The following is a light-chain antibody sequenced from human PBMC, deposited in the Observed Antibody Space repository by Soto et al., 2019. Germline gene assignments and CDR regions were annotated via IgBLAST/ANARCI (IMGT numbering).Light chain of an antibody. CDR1: SSNIGSNT. CDR3: AAWDDSLNGYV. CDR2: SNN. Sequence: QSVLAQPPSASGTPGQRVTIFCSGSSSNIGSNTVNWYQQLPGTAPKLLIYSNNQRPSGVPDRFSGSKSGTSASLAISGLQSEDEADYYYAAWDDSLNGYVFGTGTKVTVL. J-gene: IGLJ1*01. V-gene: IGLV1-44*01.